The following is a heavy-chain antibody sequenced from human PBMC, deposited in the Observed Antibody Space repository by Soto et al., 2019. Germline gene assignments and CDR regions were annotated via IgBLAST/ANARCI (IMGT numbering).Heavy chain of an antibody. CDR1: GLIFSDYH. Sequence: EVQLVESGGGLVQPGGSLRLSCAASGLIFSDYHMDWVRQAPGKGLEWVGRIRRKANSYTTEYAASVKGRFTISRDDSKHSLYLQMNSLKSEDTAVYYCAMLGGWSGGSSGMEVWGQGTTVTVS. V-gene: IGHV3-72*01. J-gene: IGHJ6*02. CDR2: IRRKANSYTT. D-gene: IGHD6-19*01. CDR3: AMLGGWSGGSSGMEV.